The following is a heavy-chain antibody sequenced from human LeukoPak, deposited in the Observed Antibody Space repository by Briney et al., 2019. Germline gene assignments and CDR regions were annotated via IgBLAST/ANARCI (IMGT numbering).Heavy chain of an antibody. CDR3: ATVRTDIVVVPAAIRVSRWFDP. J-gene: IGHJ5*02. V-gene: IGHV3-7*01. D-gene: IGHD2-2*01. Sequence: GGSLRLSCAASGFTFSKSGVHWVRQAPGKGLEWVANIKQDGSEKYYVDSVKGRFTISRDNAKNSLYLQMNSLRAEDTAVYYCATVRTDIVVVPAAIRVSRWFDPWGQGTLVTVSS. CDR1: GFTFSKSG. CDR2: IKQDGSEK.